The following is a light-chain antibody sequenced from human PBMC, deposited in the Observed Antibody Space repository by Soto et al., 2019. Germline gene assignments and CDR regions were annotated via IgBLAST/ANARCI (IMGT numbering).Light chain of an antibody. J-gene: IGKJ2*03. V-gene: IGKV3-15*01. CDR1: QSVSRN. Sequence: VMDRSPTTVAMTPGEEVTVLCGASQSVSRNVAWHQQKPGQAPRLRMYSVSNRAIVVPARFSDTGSGTDFSLTINTLLSEDVAVYDCQQYNIWPPESVGRGTKVDIK. CDR3: QQYNIWPPES. CDR2: SVS.